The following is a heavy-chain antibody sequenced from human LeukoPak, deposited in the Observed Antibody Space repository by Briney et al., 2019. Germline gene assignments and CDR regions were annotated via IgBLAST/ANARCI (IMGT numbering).Heavy chain of an antibody. J-gene: IGHJ2*01. V-gene: IGHV4-4*07. CDR1: GGSISSYY. D-gene: IGHD2-8*01. CDR2: LYNTGST. Sequence: SETLSLTCSVSGGSISSYYWSWIRQPAGKGLEWIGRLYNTGSTNYNPSLKSRVTISVDTSKNQFSLKLSSVTAADTAVYYCARGRGNEDWYFDLWGCGTLVTVSS. CDR3: ARGRGNEDWYFDL.